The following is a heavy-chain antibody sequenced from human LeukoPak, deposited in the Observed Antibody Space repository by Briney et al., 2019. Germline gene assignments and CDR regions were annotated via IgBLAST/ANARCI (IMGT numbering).Heavy chain of an antibody. V-gene: IGHV4-34*01. J-gene: IGHJ5*02. D-gene: IGHD3-3*01. CDR3: AKAYDFWSGYSPLDP. Sequence: SETLSLTCAVYGGSFSGYYWSWVRQPPGKGLEWIGEINHSGSTNYNPSLKTRVTISVDTSNNQFSLKLSSVTAADTAVYYCAKAYDFWSGYSPLDPWGQGTLVTVSS. CDR2: INHSGST. CDR1: GGSFSGYY.